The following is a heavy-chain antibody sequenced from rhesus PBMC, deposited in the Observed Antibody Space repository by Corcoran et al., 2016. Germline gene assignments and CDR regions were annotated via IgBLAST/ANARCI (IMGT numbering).Heavy chain of an antibody. V-gene: IGHV4-147*01. CDR2: IYGGSGST. Sequence: QVQLQESGPGLVKPSETLSLTCAVSGGSISSNYWSWIRQSPGKGLEWIGYIYGGSGSTSYNPSLKSRVTISADTSKTQFSLKLSSVTAADTAVYYCARWDTGLDSWGQGVVVTVSS. CDR3: ARWDTGLDS. D-gene: IGHD5-42*01. J-gene: IGHJ6*01. CDR1: GGSISSNY.